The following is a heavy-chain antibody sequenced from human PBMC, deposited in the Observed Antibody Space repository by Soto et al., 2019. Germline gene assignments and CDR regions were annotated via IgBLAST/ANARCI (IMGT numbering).Heavy chain of an antibody. D-gene: IGHD3-10*01. J-gene: IGHJ6*02. Sequence: EVQLVESGGGLVQPGGSLRLSCAASGFTFSAYWMHWVRQAPGKGLVWVSRIHSNGNTTTYADSVKGRFTISRDNAKNTLYLQMNSLRAEDTAVYYCARSVRSGTYPYYYFARDVWGQGTTVTVSS. V-gene: IGHV3-74*01. CDR1: GFTFSAYW. CDR2: IHSNGNTT. CDR3: ARSVRSGTYPYYYFARDV.